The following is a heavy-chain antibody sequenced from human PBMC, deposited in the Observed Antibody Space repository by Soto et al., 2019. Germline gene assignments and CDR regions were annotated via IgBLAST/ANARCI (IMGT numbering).Heavy chain of an antibody. Sequence: QLLESGPGLVKPSETLSLTCTVSTGSITSGDYFWGWIRQPPGKGLEFIGRMHSSVGTYYSPSLKSRVPISMDKPKNQFSLKLTSVTTADTAVYFCAGVVVGATRQTGSDHWGQGTLVTVS. CDR1: TGSITSGDYF. CDR2: MHSSVGT. D-gene: IGHD2-15*01. J-gene: IGHJ4*02. V-gene: IGHV4-39*01. CDR3: AGVVVGATRQTGSDH.